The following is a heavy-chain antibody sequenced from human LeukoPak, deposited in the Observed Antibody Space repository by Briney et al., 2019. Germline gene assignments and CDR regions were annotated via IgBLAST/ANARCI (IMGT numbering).Heavy chain of an antibody. Sequence: PGGSLRLSCAASGFTFSSYAMNWVRQAPGKGLEWVSGISGSGGSTYYADSVKGRFTISRDNAKNSLYLQMNSLRDEDTAVYYCARDLPPGSSGWYLGYWGQGTLVTVSS. CDR3: ARDLPPGSSGWYLGY. CDR2: ISGSGGST. J-gene: IGHJ4*02. CDR1: GFTFSSYA. V-gene: IGHV3-23*01. D-gene: IGHD6-19*01.